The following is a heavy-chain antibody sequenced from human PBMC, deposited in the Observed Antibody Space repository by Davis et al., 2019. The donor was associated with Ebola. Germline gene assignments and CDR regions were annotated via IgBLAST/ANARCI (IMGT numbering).Heavy chain of an antibody. Sequence: ASVKVSCKASGYTFINSHMHWVRQAPGQGLEWMGLINLKGGATYFVQRFQGRVTLTMDTSTTTVYMDLSSLTSEDTAIYYCGGELTGSLFVDYWGQGTLVTVSS. CDR2: INLKGGAT. J-gene: IGHJ4*02. CDR3: GGELTGSLFVDY. D-gene: IGHD1-26*01. V-gene: IGHV1-46*01. CDR1: GYTFINSH.